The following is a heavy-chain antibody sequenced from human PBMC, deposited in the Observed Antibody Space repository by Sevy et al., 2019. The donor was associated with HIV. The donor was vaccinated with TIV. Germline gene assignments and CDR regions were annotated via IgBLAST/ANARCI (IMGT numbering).Heavy chain of an antibody. CDR1: GFTFSSYA. CDR3: ARRPGGGYYDY. V-gene: IGHV3-30-3*01. J-gene: IGHJ4*02. Sequence: GGCLRLSCAASGFTFSSYAMHWVRQAPGKGLEWVAVISYDGSNKYYADSVKGRFTISRDNSKNTLYLQMNSLRAEDPAVYYCARRPGGGYYDYWGQGTLVTVSS. CDR2: ISYDGSNK. D-gene: IGHD2-15*01.